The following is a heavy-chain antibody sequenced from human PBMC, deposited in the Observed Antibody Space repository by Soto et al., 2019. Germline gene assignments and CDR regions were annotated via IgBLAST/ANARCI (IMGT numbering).Heavy chain of an antibody. CDR2: ISGSGGST. CDR3: AKDSLGYSSSWTETYYYGTDV. Sequence: PGGSLRLSCAASGFTFSSYAMSWVRQAPGKGLEWVSAISGSGGSTYYADSVKGRFTISRDNSKNTLYLQMNSLRAEDTAVYYCAKDSLGYSSSWTETYYYGTDVWGQGTTVTVSS. V-gene: IGHV3-23*01. CDR1: GFTFSSYA. D-gene: IGHD6-13*01. J-gene: IGHJ6*02.